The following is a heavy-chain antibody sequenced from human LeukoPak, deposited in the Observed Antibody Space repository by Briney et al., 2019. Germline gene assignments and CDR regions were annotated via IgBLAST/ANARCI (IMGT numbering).Heavy chain of an antibody. CDR2: INHSGST. CDR3: ARARIRGYYGWGLDH. Sequence: SETLSLTCAVYGGSFSGYYWSWIRQPPGKGLEWIGEINHSGSTNYNPSLKSRVTISVDTSKSQFSLKLSSVTAADTAVYYCARARIRGYYGWGLDHWGQGTLVTVSS. V-gene: IGHV4-34*01. CDR1: GGSFSGYY. D-gene: IGHD3-10*01. J-gene: IGHJ5*02.